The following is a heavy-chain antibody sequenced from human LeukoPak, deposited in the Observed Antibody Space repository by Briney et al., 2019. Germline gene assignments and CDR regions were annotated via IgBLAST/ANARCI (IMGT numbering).Heavy chain of an antibody. CDR2: IYYSGST. CDR3: ASGTTVPNFAY. Sequence: SETLSLTCTVSGGSISSYYWSWIRQPPGKGLEWIGYIYYSGSTNYNPSLNSRVTISVDTSKNQFSLKLSSVTAADTAVYYCASGTTVPNFAYWGQGTLVTVSS. CDR1: GGSISSYY. J-gene: IGHJ4*02. D-gene: IGHD4-17*01. V-gene: IGHV4-59*01.